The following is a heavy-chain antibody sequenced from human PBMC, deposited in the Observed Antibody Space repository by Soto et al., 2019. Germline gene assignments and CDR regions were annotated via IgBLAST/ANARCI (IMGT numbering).Heavy chain of an antibody. J-gene: IGHJ2*01. Sequence: QVQLQQWGAGLLKPSETLSLTCAVYGGSFSGYYWSWIRQPPGKGLEWIGEINHRGSTNYNPSLKRRVTISVDTSKNPFYLQLSSVPGSDTAVDYGAVGFGDGRPYWAFDLWGRGTLVTVSS. V-gene: IGHV4-34*01. CDR1: GGSFSGYY. CDR3: AVGFGDGRPYWAFDL. D-gene: IGHD3-10*01. CDR2: INHRGST.